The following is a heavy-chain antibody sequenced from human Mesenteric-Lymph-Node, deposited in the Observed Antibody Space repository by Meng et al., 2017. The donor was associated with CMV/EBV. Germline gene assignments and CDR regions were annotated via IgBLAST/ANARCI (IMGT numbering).Heavy chain of an antibody. D-gene: IGHD6-13*01. J-gene: IGHJ3*02. Sequence: GESLKISRAASGFIFSSYGMHWVRQAPGKGLEWVSSISSGSDYIEYEDSVKSRFTISRDNAKNSLCLQMNSLRAEDTAVYYCARGFWSSSWGTDAFDIWGQGTMVTVSS. CDR3: ARGFWSSSWGTDAFDI. CDR2: ISSGSDYI. CDR1: GFIFSSYG. V-gene: IGHV3-21*01.